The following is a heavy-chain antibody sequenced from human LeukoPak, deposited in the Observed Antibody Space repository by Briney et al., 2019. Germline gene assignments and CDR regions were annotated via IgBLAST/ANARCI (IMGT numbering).Heavy chain of an antibody. J-gene: IGHJ5*02. V-gene: IGHV1-8*01. D-gene: IGHD3-10*01. Sequence: ASVKVSCKASGYTFTSYDINWVRQATGQGLEWMGWMNPNSGNTGYAQKFQGRVTMTRNTSISTAYMELSSLRSEDTAVYYCARGGGDGSWYTMVRGVTREGFDPWGQGTLVTVSS. CDR2: MNPNSGNT. CDR1: GYTFTSYD. CDR3: ARGGGDGSWYTMVRGVTREGFDP.